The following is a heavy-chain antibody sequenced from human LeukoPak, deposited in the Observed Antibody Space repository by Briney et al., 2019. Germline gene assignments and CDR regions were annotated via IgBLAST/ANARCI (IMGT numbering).Heavy chain of an antibody. V-gene: IGHV3-66*01. CDR2: LYSGGTT. J-gene: IGHJ4*02. CDR3: ARTTGGNAYFDY. CDR1: GFTVSYNY. Sequence: GGSLRLSCAASGFTVSYNYMSWVRQAPGKGLEWVSILYSGGTTSYADSVKGRFIISRDYSKNTLYLQVNSLRAEDTALYYCARTTGGNAYFDYWGQGTLVTVSS. D-gene: IGHD4-17*01.